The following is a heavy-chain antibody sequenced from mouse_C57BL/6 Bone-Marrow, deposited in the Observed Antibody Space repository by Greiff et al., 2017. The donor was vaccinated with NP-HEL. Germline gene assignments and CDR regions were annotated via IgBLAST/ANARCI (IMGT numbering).Heavy chain of an antibody. CDR3: ARHGNYYGSSYDAMDY. V-gene: IGHV5-15*01. J-gene: IGHJ4*01. CDR2: ISNLAYSI. CDR1: GFTFSDYG. Sequence: EVQGVESGGGLVQPGGSLKLSCAASGFTFSDYGMAWVRQAPRKGPEWVAFISNLAYSIYYADTVTGRFTISRENAKNTLYLEMSSLRSEDTAMYYCARHGNYYGSSYDAMDYWGQGTSVTVSS. D-gene: IGHD1-1*01.